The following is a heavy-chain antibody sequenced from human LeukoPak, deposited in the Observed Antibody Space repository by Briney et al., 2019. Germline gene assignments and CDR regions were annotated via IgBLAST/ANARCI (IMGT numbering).Heavy chain of an antibody. CDR2: ISYDGSNK. Sequence: PGGSLRLSCAASGFTFSSYGMHWVRQAPGKGLEWVAVISYDGSNKYYADSVKGRFTISRDNAKNSLYLQMNSLRAEDTAVYYCARPIDSSGYYPSDWGQGTLVTVSS. J-gene: IGHJ4*02. V-gene: IGHV3-30*03. D-gene: IGHD3-22*01. CDR3: ARPIDSSGYYPSD. CDR1: GFTFSSYG.